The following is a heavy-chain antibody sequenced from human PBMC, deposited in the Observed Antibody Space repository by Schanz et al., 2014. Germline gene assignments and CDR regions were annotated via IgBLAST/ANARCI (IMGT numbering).Heavy chain of an antibody. D-gene: IGHD6-19*01. CDR3: ARLSVAGRPHVNYWYFDL. J-gene: IGHJ2*01. V-gene: IGHV1-2*04. Sequence: QVQLVQSGAEVKKPGASVKVSCKASGYTTFTDYYIHWVRQAPGQGLEWMGWINPNSGDTNYAQKFQGWVTVTRDTSISTAYMEVSRLKSDDTAVYYGARLSVAGRPHVNYWYFDLWGRGTLVTVSS. CDR1: GYTTFTDYY. CDR2: INPNSGDT.